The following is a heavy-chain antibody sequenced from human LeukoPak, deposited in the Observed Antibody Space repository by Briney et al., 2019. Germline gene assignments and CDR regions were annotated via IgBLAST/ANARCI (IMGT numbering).Heavy chain of an antibody. V-gene: IGHV3-23*01. CDR3: AKDAHTAGVYYFDY. J-gene: IGHJ4*02. D-gene: IGHD5-18*01. CDR2: ITGTGDRT. Sequence: GGSLRLSCAASGFTFSSYAVNWVRQAPGKGLEWVSSITGTGDRTYYADSVKGRFTISRDNSKNTLYLQMNSLRAEDTAVYYRAKDAHTAGVYYFDYWGQGTLVTVSS. CDR1: GFTFSSYA.